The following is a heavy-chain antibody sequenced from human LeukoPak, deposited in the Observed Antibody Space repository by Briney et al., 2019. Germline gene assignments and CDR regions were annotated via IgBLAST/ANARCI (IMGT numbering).Heavy chain of an antibody. J-gene: IGHJ4*02. Sequence: GGSLRLSCAASGFTFSSHAMRWVRQAPGKGLEWVSRISSGGGTTDYTDSVKGRFTISRDTSKNTLYLQMNSLRAEDTAVYYCANDRSGSGYFDYWGQGTLVTVSS. V-gene: IGHV3-23*01. CDR3: ANDRSGSGYFDY. CDR2: ISSGGGTT. D-gene: IGHD3-10*01. CDR1: GFTFSSHA.